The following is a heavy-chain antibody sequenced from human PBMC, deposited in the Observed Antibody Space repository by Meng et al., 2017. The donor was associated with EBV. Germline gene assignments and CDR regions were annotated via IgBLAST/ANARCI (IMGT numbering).Heavy chain of an antibody. D-gene: IGHD3-10*01. J-gene: IGHJ4*02. V-gene: IGHV1-69*01. CDR1: GGTFRSDA. CDR2: LIPMSGAP. Sequence: QVQLEQSGAEVKKPGSLVKVSCRTSGGTFRSDAVSGVRQAPGQGLEWMGGLIPMSGAPHYAQKFQDRVTIIADESTSTHSMELNNLRFEDTAMYYCASESGRGFTPDYWGQGTLVTVSS. CDR3: ASESGRGFTPDY.